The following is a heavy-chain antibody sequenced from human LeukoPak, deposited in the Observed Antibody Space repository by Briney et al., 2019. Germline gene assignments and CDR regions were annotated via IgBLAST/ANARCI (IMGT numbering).Heavy chain of an antibody. D-gene: IGHD3-3*01. CDR1: GFSFSDSY. Sequence: PGGSLRLSCAASGFSFSDSYMTWARQAPGKGLEWVALISKSGSDISYADSVKGRFTISRDNAKNLLYLQMNSLRAEDTALYYCARDWFRSSLDYWGQGSQVTVSS. J-gene: IGHJ4*02. CDR2: ISKSGSDI. CDR3: ARDWFRSSLDY. V-gene: IGHV3-11*04.